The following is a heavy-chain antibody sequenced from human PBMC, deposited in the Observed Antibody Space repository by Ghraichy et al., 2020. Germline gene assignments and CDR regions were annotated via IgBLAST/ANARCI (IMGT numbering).Heavy chain of an antibody. CDR2: IYSGGST. CDR1: GFTVSSNY. Sequence: GESLNISCAASGFTVSSNYMSWVRQAPGKGLEWVSVIYSGGSTNYADSVKGRFTISRDNSKNTLYLQMNSLRAEDTAVYYCASGGYGDYNNWFDPWGQGTLVTVSS. J-gene: IGHJ5*02. D-gene: IGHD4-17*01. CDR3: ASGGYGDYNNWFDP. V-gene: IGHV3-53*01.